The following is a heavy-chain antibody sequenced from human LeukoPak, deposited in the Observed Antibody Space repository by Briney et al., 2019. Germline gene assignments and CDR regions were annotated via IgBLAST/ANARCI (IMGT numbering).Heavy chain of an antibody. CDR3: ARTVSRITMVRGVMNFDY. D-gene: IGHD3-10*01. Sequence: GASVKVSCKASGYTFTSYDINWVRQATGQGLEWMGWMNPNSGNTGYAQKFQGGVTMTRNTSISTAYMELSSLRSEDTAVYYCARTVSRITMVRGVMNFDYWGQGTLVTVSS. CDR1: GYTFTSYD. CDR2: MNPNSGNT. J-gene: IGHJ4*02. V-gene: IGHV1-8*01.